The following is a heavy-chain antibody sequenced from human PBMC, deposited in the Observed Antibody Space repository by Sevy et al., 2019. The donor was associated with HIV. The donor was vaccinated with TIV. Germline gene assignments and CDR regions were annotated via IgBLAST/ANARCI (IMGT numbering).Heavy chain of an antibody. J-gene: IGHJ5*02. CDR1: GFTFSNYD. Sequence: GGSLRLSCVASGFTFSNYDMNWVRQAPGKGLEWVSKIRSSGSDIYYADSVKGRFIISRDNAKDSLNLQMNSLRAEDTAVYYCVRNGGAYDSGFDPWGQGTLVTVSS. V-gene: IGHV3-48*03. CDR3: VRNGGAYDSGFDP. CDR2: IRSSGSDI. D-gene: IGHD3-22*01.